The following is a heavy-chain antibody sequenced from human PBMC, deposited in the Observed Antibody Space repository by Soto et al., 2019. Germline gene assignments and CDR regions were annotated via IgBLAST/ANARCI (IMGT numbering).Heavy chain of an antibody. CDR3: ARVRDDHYYTMDV. J-gene: IGHJ6*02. Sequence: QVQLVQSGAEVKKPGSSVKVSCKASGGTFSSYTLNWVRQARGQGLEWMGRIIPILDIADYAQKLQGRVTITADKSTNTAYMELSNLRSEDTAVYSCARVRDDHYYTMDVWGQGTTVTVSS. CDR2: IIPILDIA. CDR1: GGTFSSYT. D-gene: IGHD1-1*01. V-gene: IGHV1-69*02.